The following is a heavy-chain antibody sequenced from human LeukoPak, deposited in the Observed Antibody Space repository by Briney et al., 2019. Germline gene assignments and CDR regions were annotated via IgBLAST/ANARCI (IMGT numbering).Heavy chain of an antibody. V-gene: IGHV4-30-4*01. J-gene: IGHJ4*02. Sequence: PSETLSLTCTVSGGSISSGDYYWSWIRQPPGKGLEWIGYIYYSGSTYYNPSLKSRVTISVDTSKNQFSLKLSSVTAADTAVYYCARAVYYDSSGYYYFDYWGQGTLVTVSS. CDR3: ARAVYYDSSGYYYFDY. CDR2: IYYSGST. D-gene: IGHD3-22*01. CDR1: GGSISSGDYY.